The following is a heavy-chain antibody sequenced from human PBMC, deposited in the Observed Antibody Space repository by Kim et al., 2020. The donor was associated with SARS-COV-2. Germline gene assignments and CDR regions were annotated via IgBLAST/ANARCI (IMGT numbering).Heavy chain of an antibody. J-gene: IGHJ3*02. D-gene: IGHD6-6*01. CDR2: ISSGSTTI. CDR1: GFTFSSYS. CDR3: ARDRYYSTSSDAFDI. V-gene: IGHV3-48*04. Sequence: GGSLRLSCAASGFTFSSYSMNWVRQAPGKGLEWVSFISSGSTTIYYADSVKGRFTISRDNAENSLYLQMSSLRAEDTAVYYCARDRYYSTSSDAFDIWGQGAMVTVSS.